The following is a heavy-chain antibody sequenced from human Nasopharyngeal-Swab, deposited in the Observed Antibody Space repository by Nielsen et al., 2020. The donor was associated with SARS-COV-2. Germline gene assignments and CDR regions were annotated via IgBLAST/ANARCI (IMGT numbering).Heavy chain of an antibody. CDR3: ARIEDCSSTSCYDYFDY. D-gene: IGHD2-2*01. CDR2: INHSGST. V-gene: IGHV4-34*01. J-gene: IGHJ4*02. Sequence: WIRQPPGKGLEWIGEINHSGSTNYNPSLKSRVTISVDTSKNQFSLKLSSVTAADTAVYYCARIEDCSSTSCYDYFDYWGREPWSPSPQ.